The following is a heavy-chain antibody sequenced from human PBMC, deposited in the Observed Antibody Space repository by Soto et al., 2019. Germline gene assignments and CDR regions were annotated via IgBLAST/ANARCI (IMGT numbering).Heavy chain of an antibody. D-gene: IGHD3-3*01. J-gene: IGHJ6*03. Sequence: EVQLVESGGGLVQPGGSLRLSCAASGFTVSSNYMSWVRQAPGKGLEWVSVIYSGGSTYYADSVKGRFTISRHNSKNTLYLQMNSLRADDTAVYYCARDHHYDFWSGYYPEYYYYYMDVWGKGTTVTVSS. CDR1: GFTVSSNY. CDR3: ARDHHYDFWSGYYPEYYYYYMDV. CDR2: IYSGGST. V-gene: IGHV3-53*04.